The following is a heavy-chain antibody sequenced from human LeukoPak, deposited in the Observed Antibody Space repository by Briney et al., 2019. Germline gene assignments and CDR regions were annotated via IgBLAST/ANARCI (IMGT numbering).Heavy chain of an antibody. CDR3: ARRGYSYGYFDY. CDR1: GFTFSSYS. D-gene: IGHD5-18*01. CDR2: ISSSSSYI. J-gene: IGHJ4*02. Sequence: GGPLRLSCAASGFTFSSYSMNWVRQAPGKGLEWVSSISSSSSYIYYADSVKGRFTISRDNAKNSLYLQMNSLRAEDTAVYYCARRGYSYGYFDYWGQGTLVTVSS. V-gene: IGHV3-21*01.